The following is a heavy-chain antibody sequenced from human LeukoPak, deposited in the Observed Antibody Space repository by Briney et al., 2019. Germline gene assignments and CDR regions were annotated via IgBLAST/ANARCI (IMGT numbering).Heavy chain of an antibody. CDR2: ISGSGGST. D-gene: IGHD1-26*01. V-gene: IGHV3-23*01. J-gene: IGHJ4*02. CDR1: GFTFSSYA. Sequence: GGSLRLSCAASGFTFSSYAMSWVRQAPGKGLEWVSAISGSGGSTYYADSVKGRFTISRDNSKNTLCLQMNSLRAEDTAVYYCAKEKMSWEWELLNGFDYWGQGTLVTVSS. CDR3: AKEKMSWEWELLNGFDY.